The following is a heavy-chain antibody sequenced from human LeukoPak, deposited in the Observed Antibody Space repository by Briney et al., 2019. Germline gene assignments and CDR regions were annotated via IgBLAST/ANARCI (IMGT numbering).Heavy chain of an antibody. CDR3: ARDEYTTPTDTFYYGMDV. V-gene: IGHV3-48*01. D-gene: IGHD6-6*01. J-gene: IGHJ6*02. CDR2: ITSGGDTI. CDR1: GFTFRSYA. Sequence: GGSLRLSCAASGFTFRSYAMNWVRQAPGKGLEWVSYITSGGDTISYADSVKGRFTISRDDAQISLFLQMNSLRAEDTAVYYCARDEYTTPTDTFYYGMDVWGQGTTVTVSS.